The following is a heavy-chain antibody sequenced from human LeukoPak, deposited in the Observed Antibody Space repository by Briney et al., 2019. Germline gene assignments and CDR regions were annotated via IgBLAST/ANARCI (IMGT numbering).Heavy chain of an antibody. V-gene: IGHV3-30-3*01. J-gene: IGHJ5*02. Sequence: PGRSLRLSCAASGFTFSSYAMHWVRQAPGKGLEWVAVISYDGSNKYYADSVKGRFTTSRDNSKNTLYLQMNSLRAEDTAVYYCAREEVGRYCSSTSCPYNWFDPWGQGTLVTVSS. CDR2: ISYDGSNK. CDR3: AREEVGRYCSSTSCPYNWFDP. CDR1: GFTFSSYA. D-gene: IGHD2-2*01.